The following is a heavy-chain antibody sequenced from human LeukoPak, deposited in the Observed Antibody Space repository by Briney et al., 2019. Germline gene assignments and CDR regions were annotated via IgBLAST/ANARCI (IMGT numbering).Heavy chain of an antibody. D-gene: IGHD3-10*01. J-gene: IGHJ4*02. V-gene: IGHV4-39*07. Sequence: PETLSLTCTVSGGSISSSSYYWGWIRQPPGKGLEWIGSIYYSGSTYYNPSLKSRVTISVDTSKNQFSLKLSSVTAADTAVYYCARDPVIINYFDYWGQGTLVTVSS. CDR3: ARDPVIINYFDY. CDR1: GGSISSSSYY. CDR2: IYYSGST.